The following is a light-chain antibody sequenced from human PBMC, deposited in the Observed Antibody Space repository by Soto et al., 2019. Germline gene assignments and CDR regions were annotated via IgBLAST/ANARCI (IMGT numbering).Light chain of an antibody. CDR1: QGISRS. CDR3: QQADTFPIT. J-gene: IGKJ5*01. V-gene: IGKV1D-12*01. CDR2: AAS. Sequence: DIQMTQSPSSVSASVGDRVTISCQASQGISRSLAWYQQKPGKAPKLLIYAASSLQSGVPSRFSGSGFGTDFTLTISSLQPEDSAIYCCQQADTFPITFGQGTRLEI.